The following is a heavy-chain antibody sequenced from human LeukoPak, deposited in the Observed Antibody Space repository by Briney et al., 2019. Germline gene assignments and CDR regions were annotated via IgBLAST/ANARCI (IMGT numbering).Heavy chain of an antibody. CDR3: ARVTGTGSPPYYYYYGMDV. CDR1: GFTFDDYG. Sequence: PGGSLRLSCAASGFTFDDYGMSWVRQAPGKGLELVSGIDWNGGWTGYADSVKGRFTISRDNAKNSLYLQMNSLRAEDTALYYCARVTGTGSPPYYYYYGMDVWGQGTTVTVSS. J-gene: IGHJ6*02. V-gene: IGHV3-20*04. D-gene: IGHD3/OR15-3a*01. CDR2: IDWNGGWT.